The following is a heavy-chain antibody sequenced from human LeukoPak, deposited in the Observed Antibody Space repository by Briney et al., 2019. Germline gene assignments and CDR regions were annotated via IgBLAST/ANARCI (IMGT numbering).Heavy chain of an antibody. Sequence: QPGGSLRLSCAASGFTFSNFWMNWVRQAPRKGLEWVANIKKDGSEKYYVGSVKGRFTISRDNTKNSVYLQMNSLRAEDTAVYYCATFWNGDFDHWGQGTLVTVSS. D-gene: IGHD1-1*01. V-gene: IGHV3-7*03. CDR3: ATFWNGDFDH. CDR1: GFTFSNFW. J-gene: IGHJ4*02. CDR2: IKKDGSEK.